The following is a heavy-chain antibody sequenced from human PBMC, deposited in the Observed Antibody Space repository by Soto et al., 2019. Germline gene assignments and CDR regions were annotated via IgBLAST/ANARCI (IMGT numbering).Heavy chain of an antibody. J-gene: IGHJ4*02. CDR3: ALTGYYDVDY. CDR1: GCSISSGNYY. V-gene: IGHV4-30-4*01. D-gene: IGHD3-9*01. Sequence: TSETLSLTCTFSGCSISSGNYYWSWIRQPPGKGLEWIGYNYYSGSTYYNPSLKSRVTVSVDTSKNQFSLKLSSVTAADTAVYYCALTGYYDVDYWGQGTLVTVSS. CDR2: NYYSGST.